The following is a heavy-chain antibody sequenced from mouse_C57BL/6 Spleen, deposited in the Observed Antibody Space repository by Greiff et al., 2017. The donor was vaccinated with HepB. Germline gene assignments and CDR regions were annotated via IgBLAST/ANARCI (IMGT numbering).Heavy chain of an antibody. CDR1: GYTFTSYW. CDR3: ARMIYYYGRGDAMDY. D-gene: IGHD1-1*01. J-gene: IGHJ4*01. CDR2: IYPGSGST. Sequence: VKLLESGAELVKPGASVKMSCKASGYTFTSYWITWVKQRPGQGLEWIGDIYPGSGSTNYNEKFKSKATLTVDTSSSTAYMQLSSLTSEDSAVYYCARMIYYYGRGDAMDYWGQGTSVTVSS. V-gene: IGHV1-55*01.